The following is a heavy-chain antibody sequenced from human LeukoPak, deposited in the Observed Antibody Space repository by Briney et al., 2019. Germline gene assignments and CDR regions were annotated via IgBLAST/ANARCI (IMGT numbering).Heavy chain of an antibody. CDR2: ISAYNGNT. CDR1: GYTFTSYG. V-gene: IGHV1-18*01. CDR3: ARLGYCSGGSCAYYYYGMDV. Sequence: ASVKVPCKASGYTFTSYGISWVRQAPGQGLEWMGWISAYNGNTNYAQKLQGRVTTTTDTSTSTAYMELRSLRSDDTAVYYCARLGYCSGGSCAYYYYGMDVWGQGTTVTVSS. D-gene: IGHD2-15*01. J-gene: IGHJ6*02.